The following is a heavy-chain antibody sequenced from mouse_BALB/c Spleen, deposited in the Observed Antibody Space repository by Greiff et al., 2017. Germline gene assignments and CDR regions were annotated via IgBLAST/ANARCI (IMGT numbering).Heavy chain of an antibody. J-gene: IGHJ4*01. D-gene: IGHD2-1*01. Sequence: EVHLVESGGGLVKPGGSLKLSCAASGFTFSDYYMYWVRQTPEKRLEWVATISDGGSYTYYPDSVKGRFTISRDNAKNNLYLQMSSLKSEDTAMYYCARGYYGNPYYAMDYWGQGTSVTVSS. CDR2: ISDGGSYT. V-gene: IGHV5-4*02. CDR3: ARGYYGNPYYAMDY. CDR1: GFTFSDYY.